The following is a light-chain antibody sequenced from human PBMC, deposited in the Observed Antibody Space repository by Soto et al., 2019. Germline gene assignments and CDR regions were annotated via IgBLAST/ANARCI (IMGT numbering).Light chain of an antibody. CDR2: DAS. J-gene: IGKJ2*01. V-gene: IGKV3-11*01. CDR1: QSVSSY. Sequence: EIVLTQSPATLSLSPGERATLSCRASQSVSSYLAWYQQKPGQAPRLLIYDASNRATGIPARFSGSGSGTDFTLTISSLEPEDFAVYYRQQRSNWPRPYTFGQGTKLEIK. CDR3: QQRSNWPRPYT.